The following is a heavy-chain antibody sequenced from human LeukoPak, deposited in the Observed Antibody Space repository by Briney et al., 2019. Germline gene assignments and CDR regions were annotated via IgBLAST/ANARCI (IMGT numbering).Heavy chain of an antibody. D-gene: IGHD3-9*01. CDR2: INSNSGGT. J-gene: IGHJ3*02. V-gene: IGHV1-2*02. CDR3: ARDRRRLTIAFDI. Sequence: ASVKVSCKTPGYTFTGYYVHWVSQSPAQGVEWRGWINSNSGGTNYAQKFQGRVTMTRDTSISTAYMELSRLRSDDTAVYYSARDRRRLTIAFDIWGQGTMVTVSS. CDR1: GYTFTGYY.